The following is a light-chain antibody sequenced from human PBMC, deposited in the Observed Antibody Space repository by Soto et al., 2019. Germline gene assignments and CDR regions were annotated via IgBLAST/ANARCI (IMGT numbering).Light chain of an antibody. V-gene: IGLV1-47*02. CDR3: AAWDDSLSGRV. Sequence: QAVVTQPPSASGTPGQRVTMSCSGSGSNIGPNYVYWFQQFPGTAPKLLIYNNDQRPSGVPDRFSGSKSGTSASLDISRLRSEDEADYYCAAWDDSLSGRVFGGGTKLTVL. CDR1: GSNIGPNY. CDR2: NND. J-gene: IGLJ3*02.